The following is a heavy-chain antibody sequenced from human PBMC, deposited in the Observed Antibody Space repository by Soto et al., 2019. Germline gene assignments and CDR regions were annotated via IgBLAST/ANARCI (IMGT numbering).Heavy chain of an antibody. D-gene: IGHD2-15*01. CDR3: AKVKSSSYYPQYFDY. Sequence: PGGSLRLSCAASGFTFSTNAMSWVRQAPGKGLEWVPVITYSGATTYYADSVKGRLTISRDNSKKTLYLQMNSLRAEDTAIYYCAKVKSSSYYPQYFDYWGREPWSPSTQ. J-gene: IGHJ4*02. CDR1: GFTFSTNA. CDR2: ITYSGATT. V-gene: IGHV3-23*01.